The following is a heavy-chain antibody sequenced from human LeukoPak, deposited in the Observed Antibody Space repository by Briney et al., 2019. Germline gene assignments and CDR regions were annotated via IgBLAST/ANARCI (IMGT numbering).Heavy chain of an antibody. Sequence: SVNASCTVSGGTFSSYAIRWVRPTPGPGLECVGGIIPIFGTAKYAQKFQGRVTITADESTSTAYMELSRLRSEDTAVYYCARSLDGYYYYGMDVWGQGTTVTVSS. CDR3: ARSLDGYYYYGMDV. V-gene: IGHV1-69*01. D-gene: IGHD5-24*01. CDR1: GGTFSSYA. J-gene: IGHJ6*02. CDR2: IIPIFGTA.